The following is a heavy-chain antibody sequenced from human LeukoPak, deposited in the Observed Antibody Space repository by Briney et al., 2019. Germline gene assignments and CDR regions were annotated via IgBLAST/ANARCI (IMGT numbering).Heavy chain of an antibody. D-gene: IGHD3-3*01. CDR2: INPNSGGT. V-gene: IGHV1-2*02. Sequence: GASVKVSCKASGYTFTGYYMHWVRQAPGQGLEWMGWINPNSGGTNYAQEFQGRVTMTRDTSISTAYMELSRLRSDDTAVYYCAREATPDYDFWSGIHSRSVYYFDYWGQGTLVTVSS. CDR1: GYTFTGYY. J-gene: IGHJ4*02. CDR3: AREATPDYDFWSGIHSRSVYYFDY.